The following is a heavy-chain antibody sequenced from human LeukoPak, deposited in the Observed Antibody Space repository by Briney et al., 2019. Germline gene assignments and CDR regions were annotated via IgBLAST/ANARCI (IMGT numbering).Heavy chain of an antibody. J-gene: IGHJ4*02. Sequence: GGSLRLSCAASGFTFSSYSMNWVRQAPGKGLEWVSSISSSSSYIYYADSVKGRFTISRDNAKTSVYLQMHSLRVEDTAVYYCVRENRYCSGGSSCRDFDYWGQGTLVTVSS. D-gene: IGHD2-15*01. CDR3: VRENRYCSGGSSCRDFDY. CDR2: ISSSSSYI. V-gene: IGHV3-21*01. CDR1: GFTFSSYS.